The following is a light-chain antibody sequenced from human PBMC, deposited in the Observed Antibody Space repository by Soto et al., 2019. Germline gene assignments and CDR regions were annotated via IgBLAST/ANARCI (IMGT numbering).Light chain of an antibody. CDR3: QQYGSSPLVT. Sequence: EIVLTQSPGTLSLSPGERATLSCRASQSVSSSYLAWYQQKPGQAHRPLIYGASSRATGIPDRFSGSGSGTDFTLTISRLEPEDFAVYYCQQYGSSPLVTFGPGTKVDIK. CDR2: GAS. CDR1: QSVSSSY. J-gene: IGKJ3*01. V-gene: IGKV3-20*01.